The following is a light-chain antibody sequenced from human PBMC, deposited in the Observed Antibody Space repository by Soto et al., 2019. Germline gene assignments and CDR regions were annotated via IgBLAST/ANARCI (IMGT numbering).Light chain of an antibody. J-gene: IGLJ1*01. CDR3: SSYTSSSTYV. V-gene: IGLV2-14*01. Sequence: LPRPASVSGSPGQSITISCTGTSSDVGGYNYVSWYQQHPGKAPKLMIYDVSNRPSGVSNRFSGSKSGNTASLTISGLQAEDEADYYCSSYTSSSTYVFGTGTKVTVL. CDR1: SSDVGGYNY. CDR2: DVS.